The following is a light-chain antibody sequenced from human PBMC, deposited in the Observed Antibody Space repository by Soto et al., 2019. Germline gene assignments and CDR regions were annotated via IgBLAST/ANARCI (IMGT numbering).Light chain of an antibody. V-gene: IGKV1-33*01. Sequence: DIQMTQSPSSLSASVGDRVTITCQASHDITNYLNWYQHKPGKAPKLLIYGASNLETGVPSRFSGSGSGIDFTFTISRLQPEDIATYYCQYCDYLPLFGPGTTVDFK. CDR1: HDITNY. CDR2: GAS. CDR3: QYCDYLPL. J-gene: IGKJ3*01.